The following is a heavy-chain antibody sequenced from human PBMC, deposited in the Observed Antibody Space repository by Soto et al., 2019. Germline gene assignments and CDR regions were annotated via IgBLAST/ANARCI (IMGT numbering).Heavy chain of an antibody. CDR1: GFTFTSSA. CDR2: IVVGSGNT. CDR3: AADRGGGFLEWLVNAFDI. D-gene: IGHD3-3*01. Sequence: SVKVSCKASGFTFTSSAVQWVRQARGQRLGWIGWIVVGSGNTNYAQKFQERVTITRDMSTSTAYMELSSLRSEDTAVYYCAADRGGGFLEWLVNAFDIWGQGTMVTVSS. J-gene: IGHJ3*02. V-gene: IGHV1-58*01.